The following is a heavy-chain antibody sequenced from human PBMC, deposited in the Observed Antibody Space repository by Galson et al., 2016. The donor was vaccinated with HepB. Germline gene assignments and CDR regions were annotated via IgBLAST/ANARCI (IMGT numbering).Heavy chain of an antibody. V-gene: IGHV3-64D*08. D-gene: IGHD4-17*01. Sequence: SLRLSCAASGFTFGLYAMHWVRQAPGKGLEYVSAMSSNGGTTYYADSVKGRFTISRDNSKNTLYLQMSSLRAEDTAVYYCVKDRYGDLYYFDYWGQGTLVTVSS. CDR3: VKDRYGDLYYFDY. J-gene: IGHJ4*02. CDR1: GFTFGLYA. CDR2: MSSNGGTT.